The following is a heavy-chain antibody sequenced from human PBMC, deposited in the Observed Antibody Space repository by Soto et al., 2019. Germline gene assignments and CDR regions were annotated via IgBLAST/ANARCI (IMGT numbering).Heavy chain of an antibody. J-gene: IGHJ4*02. Sequence: QVQLQQWGAGLLKPSETLSLTCAVYGGYFSGYYWSWIRQPPGKGLEWIGEINHRGSTNYNPSLKSRVTISVDTSTNQFSLKLSSVTAADTAVYYCARRSRSYDSSGYPNYYFDYWGQGTLVTVSS. D-gene: IGHD3-22*01. CDR2: INHRGST. CDR3: ARRSRSYDSSGYPNYYFDY. V-gene: IGHV4-34*01. CDR1: GGYFSGYY.